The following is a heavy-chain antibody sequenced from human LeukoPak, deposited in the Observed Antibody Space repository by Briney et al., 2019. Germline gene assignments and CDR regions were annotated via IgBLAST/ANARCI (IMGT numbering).Heavy chain of an antibody. CDR2: IKQDGSEK. J-gene: IGHJ6*04. Sequence: GGSLRLSCAASGFTFSDYYMSWIRQAPGKGLEWVANIKQDGSEKYYVNSVKGRFTISRDNAKNSLYLQMNSLRAEDTAVYYCARVGGDIVVVPAAKGTGAALVYYYYGMDVWGKGTTVTVSS. V-gene: IGHV3-7*03. D-gene: IGHD2-2*01. CDR3: ARVGGDIVVVPAAKGTGAALVYYYYGMDV. CDR1: GFTFSDYY.